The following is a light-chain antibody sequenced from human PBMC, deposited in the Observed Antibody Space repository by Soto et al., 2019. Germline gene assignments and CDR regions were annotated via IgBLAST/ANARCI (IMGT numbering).Light chain of an antibody. V-gene: IGKV1-9*01. J-gene: IGKJ4*01. CDR3: QQLKSFPLS. Sequence: IQLTQSPSSLSASVGDRVTITCRASQGISSSLAWYQQQPGKAPKLLTYAASTLQSGVPSRFSGSGSGTDFTLTISSLQPEDFATYYCQQLKSFPLSFGGGTKVDIK. CDR1: QGISSS. CDR2: AAS.